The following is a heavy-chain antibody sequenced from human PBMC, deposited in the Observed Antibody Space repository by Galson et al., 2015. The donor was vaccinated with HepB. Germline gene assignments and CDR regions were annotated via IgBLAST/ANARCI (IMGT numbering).Heavy chain of an antibody. J-gene: IGHJ4*02. CDR3: ARDQGYGTYRLIDY. CDR2: IIPIFGTS. Sequence: SVKVSCKASGGTFSSYAISWVRQAPGQGLEWVGGIIPIFGTSNYAQQFQGRVTITADESTSTAYMELSSLRSEDTAVYYCARDQGYGTYRLIDYWGRGTLVTVSS. CDR1: GGTFSSYA. V-gene: IGHV1-69*13. D-gene: IGHD3-10*01.